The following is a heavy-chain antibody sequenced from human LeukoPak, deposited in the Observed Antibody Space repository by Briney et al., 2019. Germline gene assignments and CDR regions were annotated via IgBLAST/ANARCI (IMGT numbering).Heavy chain of an antibody. J-gene: IGHJ4*02. Sequence: TGRSLRLSCAASGFTFDDYAMHWVRQAPGKGLEWVSGISWNSGSIGYADSVKGRFTISRDNAKNSLYLQMNSLRAEDTALYYCAKERGYSYGYHFDYWGQGTLVTVSS. CDR1: GFTFDDYA. CDR2: ISWNSGSI. V-gene: IGHV3-9*01. D-gene: IGHD5-18*01. CDR3: AKERGYSYGYHFDY.